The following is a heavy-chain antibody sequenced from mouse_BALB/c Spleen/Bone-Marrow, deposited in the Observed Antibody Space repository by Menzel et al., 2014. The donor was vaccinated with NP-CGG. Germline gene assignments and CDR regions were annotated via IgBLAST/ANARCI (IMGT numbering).Heavy chain of an antibody. V-gene: IGHV1-26*01. CDR3: ATSRAMGN. CDR1: GYTFTGYY. D-gene: IGHD3-1*01. CDR2: INPNSGDT. J-gene: IGHJ4*01. Sequence: ELQLQQSGPEQKKPGASVKMSCKAFGYTFTGYYMTRVKQSHGKSLEWIGDINPNSGDTFYNQKFKGKATLTVDKSSSTAYMQLSSLPSVHSSVYYRATSRAMGNWGQEASIPVPT.